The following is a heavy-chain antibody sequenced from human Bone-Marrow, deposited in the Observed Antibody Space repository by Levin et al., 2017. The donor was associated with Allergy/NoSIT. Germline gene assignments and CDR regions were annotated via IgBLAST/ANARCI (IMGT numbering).Heavy chain of an antibody. D-gene: IGHD1-26*01. CDR1: GFPFNNYG. J-gene: IGHJ4*02. CDR3: ARDRSGDYFYH. Sequence: GGSLRLSCEASGFPFNNYGMHWVRQAPGKGLEWVAFVMYDGSNVYYRESVKGRFTVSRDNSKNTLYLQMDSLRVADTAVYFCARDRSGDYFYHWGKGTLVIVSS. CDR2: VMYDGSNV. V-gene: IGHV3-30*02.